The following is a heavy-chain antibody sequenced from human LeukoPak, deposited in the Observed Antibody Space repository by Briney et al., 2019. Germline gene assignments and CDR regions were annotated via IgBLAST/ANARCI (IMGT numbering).Heavy chain of an antibody. D-gene: IGHD4-17*01. CDR3: ARADDYGDYVNYFDY. J-gene: IGHJ4*02. CDR2: IKQDGSEK. Sequence: GGSLRLSCAASGFTFSSYSMNWVRQAPGKGLEWVANIKQDGSEKYYVDSVKGRFTISRDNAKNSLYLQMNSLRAEDTAVYYCARADDYGDYVNYFDYWGQGTLVTVSS. V-gene: IGHV3-7*01. CDR1: GFTFSSYS.